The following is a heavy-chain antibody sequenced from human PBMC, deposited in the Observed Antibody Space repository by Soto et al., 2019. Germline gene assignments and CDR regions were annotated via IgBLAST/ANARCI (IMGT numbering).Heavy chain of an antibody. V-gene: IGHV1-18*01. CDR2: ISAYNGNT. D-gene: IGHD4-17*01. CDR1: GYTFTSYG. Sequence: QVQLVQSGAEVKKPGASVKVSCKASGYTFTSYGISWVRQAPGQGLEWMGWISAYNGNTNYAQKLQGRGTXTTDASXXTAYMELRSLRSDDTAVYYCARDSGYGDYEAFVDVWGQGTTVTVSS. J-gene: IGHJ6*02. CDR3: ARDSGYGDYEAFVDV.